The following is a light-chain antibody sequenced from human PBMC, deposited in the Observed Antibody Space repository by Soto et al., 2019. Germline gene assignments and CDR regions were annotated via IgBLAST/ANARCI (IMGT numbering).Light chain of an antibody. CDR2: DAS. V-gene: IGKV3-11*01. CDR1: QSVSSY. CDR3: QQRSDWPPT. Sequence: EIVLTHSPGTLSLSPGERATLSPRASQSVSSYLAWYQQKPGQAPRLLIYDASNRATGIPARFSGSGSGTDFTLTISSLEPEDFAVYYCQQRSDWPPTFGQGTKVDIK. J-gene: IGKJ1*01.